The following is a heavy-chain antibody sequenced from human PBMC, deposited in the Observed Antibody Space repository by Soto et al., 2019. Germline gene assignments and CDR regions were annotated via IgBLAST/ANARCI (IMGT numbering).Heavy chain of an antibody. D-gene: IGHD2-15*01. CDR1: GYTFTSYD. J-gene: IGHJ3*02. CDR2: MNPNSGNT. CDR3: ARSVVVVVAASDAFDI. Sequence: GASVKVSCKASGYTFTSYDINWVRQATGQGLEWMGWMNPNSGNTGYAQKIQGRDTITRNTSISTAYIELSSLRSEDTAVYYCARSVVVVVAASDAFDIWGQGTMVTVSS. V-gene: IGHV1-8*01.